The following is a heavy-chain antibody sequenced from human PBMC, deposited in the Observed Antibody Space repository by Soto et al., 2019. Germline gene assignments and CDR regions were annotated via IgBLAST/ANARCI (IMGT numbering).Heavy chain of an antibody. CDR2: IYYSGST. CDR1: GGSISSYY. D-gene: IGHD3-22*01. J-gene: IGHJ2*01. Sequence: QVQLQESGPGLVKPSETLSLTCTVSGGSISSYYWSWIRQPPGKGLEWIGSIYYSGSTNYNPSLKGRVTISVDTSKNQFSLKLSSVTAADTAVYYYARVPQYYYDSSGYYWYFDLWARGTLVTVSS. CDR3: ARVPQYYYDSSGYYWYFDL. V-gene: IGHV4-59*01.